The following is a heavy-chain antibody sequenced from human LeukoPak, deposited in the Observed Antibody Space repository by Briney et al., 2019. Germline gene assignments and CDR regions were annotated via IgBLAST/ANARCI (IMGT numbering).Heavy chain of an antibody. V-gene: IGHV1-2*02. D-gene: IGHD2-15*01. J-gene: IGHJ4*02. CDR3: ARVGGYYFPSDY. CDR1: GYTFTGYY. CDR2: INPNSGGT. Sequence: ASVKVSCKASGYTFTGYYMHWVRQAPGQGLEWMGWINPNSGGTNYAQKFQGRVTMTTDTSTSTAYKDLRSLRSDDTAVYYCARVGGYYFPSDYWGQGTLVTVSS.